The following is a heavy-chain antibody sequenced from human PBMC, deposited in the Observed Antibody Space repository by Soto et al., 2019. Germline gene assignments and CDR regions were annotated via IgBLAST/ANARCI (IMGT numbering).Heavy chain of an antibody. CDR1: GFPFSSYG. D-gene: IGHD3-22*01. J-gene: IGHJ4*02. CDR3: ARDQTDSGGYSDS. CDR2: IWNDGSNE. Sequence: SGGSLRLSCEASGFPFSSYGIHCVRQAPGKVLEWLAIIWNDGSNEYYADSVKGRFNISRDNSKNTVYLQVSNLRAEDTAVYFCARDQTDSGGYSDSWGQGTLVTVSS. V-gene: IGHV3-33*01.